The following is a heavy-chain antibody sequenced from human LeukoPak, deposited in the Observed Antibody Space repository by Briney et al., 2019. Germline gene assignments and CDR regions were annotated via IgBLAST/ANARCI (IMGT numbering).Heavy chain of an antibody. CDR1: GFTFSSYW. D-gene: IGHD3-22*01. CDR3: SRSAYYDGSGNYYDY. J-gene: IGHJ4*02. Sequence: GGSLRLSCAASGFTFSSYWMHWVRQAPGKGLVWVSRISDGGSTTTYADSVKGRFTISRDNAKNTLYLQMNGLRAEDTAVYYCSRSAYYDGSGNYYDYWGQGTLVTVSS. V-gene: IGHV3-74*01. CDR2: ISDGGSTT.